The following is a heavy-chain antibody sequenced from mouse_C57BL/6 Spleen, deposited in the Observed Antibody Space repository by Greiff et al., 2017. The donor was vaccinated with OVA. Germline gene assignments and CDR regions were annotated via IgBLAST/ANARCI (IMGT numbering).Heavy chain of an antibody. CDR2: IDPSDSYT. D-gene: IGHD2-4*01. V-gene: IGHV1-50*01. J-gene: IGHJ2*01. CDR1: GYTFTSYW. CDR3: ARGLRRGYFDY. Sequence: QVHVKQPGAELVKPGASVKLSCKASGYTFTSYWMQWVKQRPGLGLEWIGEIDPSDSYTNYNQKFKGKATLTVDTSSSTAYMQLSSLTSEDSAVYYCARGLRRGYFDYWGQGTTLTVSS.